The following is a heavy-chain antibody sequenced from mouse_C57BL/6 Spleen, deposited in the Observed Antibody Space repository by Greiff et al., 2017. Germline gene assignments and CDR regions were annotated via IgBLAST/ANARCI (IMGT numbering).Heavy chain of an antibody. V-gene: IGHV1-82*01. J-gene: IGHJ4*01. D-gene: IGHD1-1*01. CDR1: GYAFSSSW. Sequence: QVQLQQSGPELVKPGASVKISCKASGYAFSSSWMNWVKQRPGKGLEWIGRIYPGDGDTNYNGKFKGKATLTADKSSSTAYMQLSSLTSEDSAVYFCARSFHYYGSSYAMDYWGQGTSVTVSS. CDR2: IYPGDGDT. CDR3: ARSFHYYGSSYAMDY.